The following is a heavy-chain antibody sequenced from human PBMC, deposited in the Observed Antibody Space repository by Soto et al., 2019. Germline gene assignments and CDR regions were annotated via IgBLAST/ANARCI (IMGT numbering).Heavy chain of an antibody. J-gene: IGHJ6*02. V-gene: IGHV4-39*01. CDR1: GGSISSSSYY. Sequence: PSETLSLTCTVSGGSISSSSYYWGWIRQPPGKGLEWIGSIYYSGSTYYNPSLKSRVTISVDTSKNQFSLKLSSVTAADTAVYYCARRVDHSSSWYYPYYYHYGMDVWGQGTTVTVSS. CDR2: IYYSGST. CDR3: ARRVDHSSSWYYPYYYHYGMDV. D-gene: IGHD6-13*01.